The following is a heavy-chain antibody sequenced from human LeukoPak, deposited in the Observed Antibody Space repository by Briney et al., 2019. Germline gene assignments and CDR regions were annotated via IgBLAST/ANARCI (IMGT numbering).Heavy chain of an antibody. CDR1: GFTFRNFA. V-gene: IGHV3-23*01. CDR3: AKDFWSGNYQSGGLDV. CDR2: ITNNADAT. D-gene: IGHD3-3*01. J-gene: IGHJ6*02. Sequence: GGSLRLSCAASGFTFRNFAMSWVRQAPGKGLEWVSHITNNADATYYADSVKGRFTVSRDNSNNILCLQLDSLRAEDAAVYYCAKDFWSGNYQSGGLDVWAQGSTVTVSS.